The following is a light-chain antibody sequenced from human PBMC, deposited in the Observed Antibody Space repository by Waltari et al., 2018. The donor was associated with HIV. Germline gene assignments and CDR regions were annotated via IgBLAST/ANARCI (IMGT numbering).Light chain of an antibody. CDR3: QQYNKWPPVT. CDR2: GAS. Sequence: EIVMTQSPATLSVSPGERATLSCRASQSVRDNLAWYQQNPGQAPRLLIYGASTRAIGIPVRFSGSGSGTEFTLTISSLQSEDFAVYYCQQYNKWPPVTFGGGTKVEIK. CDR1: QSVRDN. J-gene: IGKJ4*01. V-gene: IGKV3-15*01.